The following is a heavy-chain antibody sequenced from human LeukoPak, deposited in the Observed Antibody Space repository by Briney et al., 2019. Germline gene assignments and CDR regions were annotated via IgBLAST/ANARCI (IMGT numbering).Heavy chain of an antibody. CDR2: ISGSGGST. V-gene: IGHV3-23*01. CDR3: AKGIQGYSYGYFFDY. D-gene: IGHD5-18*01. Sequence: GGSLRLSCAASGFTFGSYAMSWVRQAPGKGLEWVSAISGSGGSTYYADSVKGRFTISRDNSKNTLYLQMNSLRAEDTAVYYCAKGIQGYSYGYFFDYWGQGTLVTVSS. J-gene: IGHJ4*02. CDR1: GFTFGSYA.